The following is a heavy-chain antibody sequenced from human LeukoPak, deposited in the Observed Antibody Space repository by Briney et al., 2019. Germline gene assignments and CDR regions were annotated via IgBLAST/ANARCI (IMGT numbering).Heavy chain of an antibody. Sequence: PSETLSLTCAVYGGSFSGYYWSWLRQPPGKGLEWIGEINHSGSTNYNPSLKSRVTISVDTSKNQFSLKLSSVTAADTAVYYCARGEYSSSSRVGGGYYYYYYYMDVWGKGTTVTVSS. CDR3: ARGEYSSSSRVGGGYYYYYYYMDV. V-gene: IGHV4-34*01. CDR1: GGSFSGYY. J-gene: IGHJ6*03. CDR2: INHSGST. D-gene: IGHD6-6*01.